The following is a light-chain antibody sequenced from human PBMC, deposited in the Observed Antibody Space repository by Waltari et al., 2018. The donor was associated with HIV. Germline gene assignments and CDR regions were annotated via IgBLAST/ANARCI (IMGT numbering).Light chain of an antibody. V-gene: IGLV2-18*02. CDR2: EVT. Sequence: QSALTQPPSVSGSLGQSVTISCTGTSSDIGAYNRVSWYQQSPGTAPKLRIYEVTHRPSGVPVRFAGSKSGNTASLTISGLQADDEADYYSSSYTTSSTWVFGGGTKLTVL. J-gene: IGLJ3*02. CDR3: SSYTTSSTWV. CDR1: SSDIGAYNR.